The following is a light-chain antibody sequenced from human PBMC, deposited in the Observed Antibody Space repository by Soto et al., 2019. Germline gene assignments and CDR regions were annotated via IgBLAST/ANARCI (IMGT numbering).Light chain of an antibody. Sequence: QSALTQPRSVSGSPGQSVTISCTGTSSDIGDYNYVSWYQQHPGKAPKFMIYDVNKRPSGVPDRFSGSKSGNTASLTISGLQAEDEADYYCCSYGGRHTLVFGGGTKLTVL. J-gene: IGLJ3*02. V-gene: IGLV2-11*01. CDR2: DVN. CDR3: CSYGGRHTLV. CDR1: SSDIGDYNY.